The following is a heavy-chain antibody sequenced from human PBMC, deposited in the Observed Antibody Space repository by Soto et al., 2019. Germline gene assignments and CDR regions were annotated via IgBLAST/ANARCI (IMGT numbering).Heavy chain of an antibody. J-gene: IGHJ6*03. CDR3: ARKTTVTTNGDYYYYMDV. D-gene: IGHD4-17*01. CDR1: GGSISSYY. Sequence: SETLSLTCTVSGGSISSYYWSWIRQPPGKGLEWIGYIYYSGSTNYNPSLKSRVTISVDTSKNQFSLKLSSVTAADTAVYYCARKTTVTTNGDYYYYMDVWGKGTTVTVSS. V-gene: IGHV4-59*01. CDR2: IYYSGST.